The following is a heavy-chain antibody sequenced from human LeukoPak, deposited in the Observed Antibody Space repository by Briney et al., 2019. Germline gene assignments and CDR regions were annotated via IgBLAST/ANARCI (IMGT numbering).Heavy chain of an antibody. J-gene: IGHJ4*02. CDR1: GASIRGGNFH. V-gene: IGHV4-61*02. Sequence: PSETLSLSCSVSGASIRGGNFHLSWIRQSAGKGLEWIGRIYANGNTKYSPSLKSRVKVSGDMSKNHFFLNLTSVTAADTARYFCAITTGWSLYYFDSWGQGTLVTVSS. CDR3: AITTGWSLYYFDS. D-gene: IGHD3-9*01. CDR2: IYANGNT.